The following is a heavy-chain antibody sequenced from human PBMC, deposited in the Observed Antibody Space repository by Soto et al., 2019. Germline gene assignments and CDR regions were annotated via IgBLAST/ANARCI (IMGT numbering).Heavy chain of an antibody. CDR2: ISNSGAT. D-gene: IGHD1-26*01. CDR1: GGSISSGAYS. Sequence: QLQLQESGSGLVKPSQTLSLTCTVSGGSISSGAYSWSWIRQPPGKGLEWIGYISNSGATYYNPHLKSRVAISVDKSKNQFSLNLSSVPAADTAMYYCARAGGYQLLLGAFDVWGQGTIVTVAS. J-gene: IGHJ3*01. CDR3: ARAGGYQLLLGAFDV. V-gene: IGHV4-30-2*01.